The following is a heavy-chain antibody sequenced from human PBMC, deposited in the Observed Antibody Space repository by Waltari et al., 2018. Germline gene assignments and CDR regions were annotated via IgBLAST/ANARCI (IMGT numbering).Heavy chain of an antibody. Sequence: QLQESGPGLVKLSETLSLTCNVSGASISSCDYSWGWVRQTPGKGLEWIGSVYYTGRTYYNPSLKSRVTMSVGTSKNHFSLTLSSVTAADTAIYYCARDLYPLGYYFDYWGQGTLVTVSP. CDR3: ARDLYPLGYYFDY. V-gene: IGHV4-39*07. CDR1: GASISSCDYS. D-gene: IGHD6-13*01. CDR2: VYYTGRT. J-gene: IGHJ4*02.